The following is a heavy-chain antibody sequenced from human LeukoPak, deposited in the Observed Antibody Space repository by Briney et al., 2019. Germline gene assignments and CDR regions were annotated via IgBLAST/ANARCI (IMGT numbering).Heavy chain of an antibody. CDR1: GFTFSCYA. Sequence: GGSLRLSCAASGFTFSCYAMSWVRQAPGKGLEWVSAISGSGGSTYYADSVKGRFTISRDNSKNTLYLQMNSLRAEDTAVYYCAKGQYYYDSSGSFDYWGQGTLVTVSS. D-gene: IGHD3-22*01. J-gene: IGHJ4*02. CDR2: ISGSGGST. CDR3: AKGQYYYDSSGSFDY. V-gene: IGHV3-23*01.